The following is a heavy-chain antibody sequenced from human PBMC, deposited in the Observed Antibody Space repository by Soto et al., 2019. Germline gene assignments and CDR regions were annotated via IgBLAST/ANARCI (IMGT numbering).Heavy chain of an antibody. CDR3: ASAYYDFWSGYYHLDY. V-gene: IGHV3-23*01. CDR2: ISGSGGST. Sequence: GGSLRLSCAASGFTFSSYSMNWVRQAPGKGLEWVSAISGSGGSTYYADSVKGRFTISRDNSKNTLYLQMNSLRAEDTAVYYCASAYYDFWSGYYHLDYWGQGTLVTVSS. J-gene: IGHJ4*02. CDR1: GFTFSSYS. D-gene: IGHD3-3*01.